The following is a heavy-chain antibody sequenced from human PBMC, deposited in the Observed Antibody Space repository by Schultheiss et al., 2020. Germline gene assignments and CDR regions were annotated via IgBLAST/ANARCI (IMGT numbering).Heavy chain of an antibody. V-gene: IGHV4-38-2*01. J-gene: IGHJ6*02. CDR3: ARGRHLNYYYNGVDV. CDR2: IYHSGRT. Sequence: GSLRLSCAVSGYFINSGYYWGWLRQTPGKGLEWIGTIYHSGRTYYNPSLKSRVTISVDTSKNQFSLKLSSVTAADTAVYYCARGRHLNYYYNGVDVWGQGTSVTVYS. CDR1: GYFINSGYY.